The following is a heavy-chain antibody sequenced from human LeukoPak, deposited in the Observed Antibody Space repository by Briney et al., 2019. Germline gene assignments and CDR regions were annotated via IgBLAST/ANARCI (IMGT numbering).Heavy chain of an antibody. Sequence: GYLRLSCEVSGLTFSTYWMTWVRQAPGKGLEWVASINQNEREQYYVDCVKGRFTISRDNAKDSLYLQMNSLRDEDTAVYYCARSLGDDWGQGTLVTVSS. CDR1: GLTFSTYW. V-gene: IGHV3-7*01. CDR2: INQNEREQ. D-gene: IGHD3-16*01. J-gene: IGHJ4*02. CDR3: ARSLGDD.